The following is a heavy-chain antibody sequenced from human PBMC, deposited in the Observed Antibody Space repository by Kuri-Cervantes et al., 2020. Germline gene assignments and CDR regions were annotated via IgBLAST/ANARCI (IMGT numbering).Heavy chain of an antibody. V-gene: IGHV3-7*01. CDR3: TSNYYYDSSGPSADDAFDM. J-gene: IGHJ3*02. CDR2: IKEDGSAK. Sequence: LSLTCAASGFTFSRYWMTWVRQAPGKGLEWVANIKEDGSAKNYVGSVKGRFTISRDNAKNSLFLQMNSLRAEDTAVYYCTSNYYYDSSGPSADDAFDMWGQGTMVTVSS. D-gene: IGHD3-22*01. CDR1: GFTFSRYW.